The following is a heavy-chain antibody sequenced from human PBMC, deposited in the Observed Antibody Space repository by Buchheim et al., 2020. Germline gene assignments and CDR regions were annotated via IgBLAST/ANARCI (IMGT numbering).Heavy chain of an antibody. CDR3: ARDGTPSIQLRGIMDV. D-gene: IGHD1-1*01. CDR2: IWYDGSNK. J-gene: IGHJ6*02. CDR1: GFTFSSYG. Sequence: QVQLVESGGGVVQPGRSLRLSCAASGFTFSSYGMHWVRQAPGKGLEWVAVIWYDGSNKFYADSVKGRFTISRDNSKNTVYVQMNSLRAEDTAVYYCARDGTPSIQLRGIMDVWGQGTT. V-gene: IGHV3-33*01.